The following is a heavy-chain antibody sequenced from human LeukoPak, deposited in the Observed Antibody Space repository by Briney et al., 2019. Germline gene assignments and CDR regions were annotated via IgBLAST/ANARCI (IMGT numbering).Heavy chain of an antibody. V-gene: IGHV1-69*04. CDR1: GGTFSSYA. J-gene: IGHJ5*02. CDR2: IIPILGIA. Sequence: SVKVSCKASGGTFSSYAISWVRQAPGQGLEWMGRIIPILGIANYAQKFQGRVTITADKSTSTAYMELSSLRSEDTAVYYCARDYAPRASGSAGWFDPWGQGTLVTVSS. D-gene: IGHD1-26*01. CDR3: ARDYAPRASGSAGWFDP.